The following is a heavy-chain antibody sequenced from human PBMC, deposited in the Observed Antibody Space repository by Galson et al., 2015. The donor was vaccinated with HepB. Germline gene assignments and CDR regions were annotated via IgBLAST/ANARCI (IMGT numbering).Heavy chain of an antibody. CDR3: AREAAREWSSSWDFDY. Sequence: SVKVSCKASGYTFTSYGISWVRQAPGQGLEWMGWISAYNGNTNYAQKLQGRVTMTTDTSTSTAYMELRSLRSDDTAVYYCAREAAREWSSSWDFDYWGQGTLVTVSS. D-gene: IGHD6-13*01. J-gene: IGHJ4*02. CDR1: GYTFTSYG. V-gene: IGHV1-18*04. CDR2: ISAYNGNT.